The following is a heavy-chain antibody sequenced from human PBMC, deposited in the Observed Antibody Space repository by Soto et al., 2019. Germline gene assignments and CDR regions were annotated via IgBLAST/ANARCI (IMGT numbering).Heavy chain of an antibody. Sequence: GGSLRLSCAASGFTFSSYGMHWVRQAPGKGLEWVAVIWYDGSNKYYADSVKGRFTISRDNSKNTLYLQMNSLRAEDTAVYYCARDRPSMTTQDGYYGMDVWGQGTTVTVSS. CDR3: ARDRPSMTTQDGYYGMDV. D-gene: IGHD1-1*01. J-gene: IGHJ6*02. V-gene: IGHV3-33*01. CDR1: GFTFSSYG. CDR2: IWYDGSNK.